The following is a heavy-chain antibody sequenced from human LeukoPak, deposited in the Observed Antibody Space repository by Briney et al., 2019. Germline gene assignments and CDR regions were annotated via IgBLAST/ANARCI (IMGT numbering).Heavy chain of an antibody. Sequence: GGSLRLSCAASGFTFSSYVMHWVRQAPGKGLEWVAAIWYDGSNIYYADSLKGRFTISRDNSRNTQYLQVNNLRAEDTAVYYCASLLDAFDIWGQGTMVTVSS. CDR2: IWYDGSNI. CDR1: GFTFSSYV. CDR3: ASLLDAFDI. J-gene: IGHJ3*02. V-gene: IGHV3-33*01. D-gene: IGHD2-21*01.